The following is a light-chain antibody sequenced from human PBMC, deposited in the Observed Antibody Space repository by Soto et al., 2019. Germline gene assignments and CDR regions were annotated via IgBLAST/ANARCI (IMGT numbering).Light chain of an antibody. CDR1: ISDIGSYNY. J-gene: IGLJ2*01. Sequence: QSALTQPASVSGSPGQSITISCTGTISDIGSYNYVSWFQQYPGKAPKLMVYDVSNRPSGVSNRFSGSKSGNTASLTISGLQAEDEADYYCSSFTTSRTLFGGGTKVTVL. CDR3: SSFTTSRTL. V-gene: IGLV2-14*01. CDR2: DVS.